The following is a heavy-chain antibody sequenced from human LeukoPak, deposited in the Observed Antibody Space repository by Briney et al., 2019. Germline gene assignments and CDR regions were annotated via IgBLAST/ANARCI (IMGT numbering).Heavy chain of an antibody. CDR1: GFTFSSYA. J-gene: IGHJ4*02. D-gene: IGHD3-10*02. CDR2: ISGSGDNI. V-gene: IGHV3-23*01. Sequence: GGSLRLSCAASGFTFSSYAMSWVRQAPGKGLEWVSCISGSGDNIYYADSVKGRFTISRDNSKNTLYVQVNSLRAEDTAAYYCANGIYYVIIGSFYFDDWGEGTLVTVSS. CDR3: ANGIYYVIIGSFYFDD.